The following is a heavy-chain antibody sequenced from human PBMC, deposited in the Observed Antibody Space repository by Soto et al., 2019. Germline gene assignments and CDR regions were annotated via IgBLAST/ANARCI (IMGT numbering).Heavy chain of an antibody. CDR3: ANGRATYGLLTHEH. Sequence: HPGGSLRLSCAASGFSFRNYAMSWVRQAPGKGLEWISTLTGSSSNTYYADSVKGRFAISRDNSRNTLYLQMHSLTAEDTAVYYCANGRATYGLLTHEHWGQGTLVTVSS. CDR1: GFSFRNYA. CDR2: LTGSSSNT. D-gene: IGHD3-9*01. V-gene: IGHV3-23*01. J-gene: IGHJ4*02.